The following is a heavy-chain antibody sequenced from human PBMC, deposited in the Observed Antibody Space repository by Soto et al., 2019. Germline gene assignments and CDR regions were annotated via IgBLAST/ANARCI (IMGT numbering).Heavy chain of an antibody. Sequence: GGSLRLSCAASGFTFSSYWMHWVRQAPGKGLVWVSRINSDGSSTSYADSVKGRFTISRDNAKNTLYLQMNSLRAEDTAVYYCARGWGQPLQKEYYYDSSGYPAALDYWAQGTLVTVS. CDR1: GFTFSSYW. V-gene: IGHV3-74*01. D-gene: IGHD3-22*01. CDR2: INSDGSST. J-gene: IGHJ4*02. CDR3: ARGWGQPLQKEYYYDSSGYPAALDY.